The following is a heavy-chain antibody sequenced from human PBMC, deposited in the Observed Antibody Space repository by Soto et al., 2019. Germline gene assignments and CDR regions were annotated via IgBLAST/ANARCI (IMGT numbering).Heavy chain of an antibody. J-gene: IGHJ4*02. D-gene: IGHD3-16*01. Sequence: PGGSLRLSCAASGFTFSSYAMSWVRQAPGKGLAWVSGISVSGGSTYYADSVKGRFTISRDNSKNTLYLQMNGLRAEDTAVYYCASNTRYDPPDYWGQGTLVTVSS. V-gene: IGHV3-23*01. CDR3: ASNTRYDPPDY. CDR1: GFTFSSYA. CDR2: ISVSGGST.